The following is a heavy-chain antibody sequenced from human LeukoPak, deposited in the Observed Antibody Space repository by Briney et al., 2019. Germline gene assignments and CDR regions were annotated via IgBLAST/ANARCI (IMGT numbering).Heavy chain of an antibody. CDR3: ARGLPGYYDSSGYYFDY. CDR2: INPNSGGT. J-gene: IGHJ4*02. D-gene: IGHD3-22*01. V-gene: IGHV1-2*02. CDR1: GYTSTGYY. Sequence: ASVKVSCKASGYTSTGYYMHWVRQAPGQGLEWMGWINPNSGGTNYAQKFQGRVTMTTDTSISTAYMELSSLRSEDTAVYYCARGLPGYYDSSGYYFDYWGQGTLVTVSS.